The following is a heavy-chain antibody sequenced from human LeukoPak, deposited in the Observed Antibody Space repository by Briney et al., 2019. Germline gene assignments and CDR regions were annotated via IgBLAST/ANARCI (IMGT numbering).Heavy chain of an antibody. Sequence: ASVKVSCXASGYTFTSYGISWVRQAPGQGLEWMGWISAYNGNTNYAQKLQGRVTMTTDTSTSTAYMELRSLRSDDTAVYHCARDMGGGSYRQFDYWGQGTLVTVSS. V-gene: IGHV1-18*01. D-gene: IGHD1-26*01. CDR3: ARDMGGGSYRQFDY. CDR2: ISAYNGNT. CDR1: GYTFTSYG. J-gene: IGHJ4*02.